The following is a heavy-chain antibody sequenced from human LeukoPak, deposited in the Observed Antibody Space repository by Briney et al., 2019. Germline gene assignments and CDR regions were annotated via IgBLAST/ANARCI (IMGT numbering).Heavy chain of an antibody. D-gene: IGHD6-19*01. CDR3: TTDSYSSGWYYYYGMDV. CDR2: IKSKTDGRTI. CDR1: GFTFSSYA. J-gene: IGHJ6*02. V-gene: IGHV3-15*01. Sequence: GGSLRLSCAASGFTFSSYAMSWVRQAPGKGLEWVGRIKSKTDGRTIDYDAPVKGKLPISRHDSKNTLYLQMNSLKTEDTAVYYCTTDSYSSGWYYYYGMDVWGQGTTVTVSS.